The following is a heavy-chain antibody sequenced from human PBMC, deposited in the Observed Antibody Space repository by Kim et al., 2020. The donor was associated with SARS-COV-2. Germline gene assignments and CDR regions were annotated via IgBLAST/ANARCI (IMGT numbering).Heavy chain of an antibody. CDR2: INRSGSSK. V-gene: IGHV3-48*03. D-gene: IGHD4-17*01. CDR3: AREVTTTPDAFDI. J-gene: IGHJ3*02. CDR1: GFTLSSYE. Sequence: GGSLRLSCAVSGFTLSSYEMNWFRQAPGKGLEWVSYINRSGSSKHYADSVKGRFTISRDNAKNSLYLQMNSLRAEDTAVYYCAREVTTTPDAFDIWGQGTLVTVSS.